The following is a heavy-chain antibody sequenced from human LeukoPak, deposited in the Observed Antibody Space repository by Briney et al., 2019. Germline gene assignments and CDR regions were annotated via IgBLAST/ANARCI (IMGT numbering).Heavy chain of an antibody. J-gene: IGHJ4*02. CDR2: TSHDGSHT. D-gene: IGHD1-1*01. CDR3: VKDRADQYMIAS. V-gene: IGHV3-30*18. Sequence: PGGSLRLSCAPSGFTFSGVDMYWVRQAPGKGLEWVAVTSHDGSHTQHADSVKGRFTISRDNSKRTLFLQMNSLRPEDTAVYFCVKDRADQYMIASWGQGTLVTVSS. CDR1: GFTFSGVD.